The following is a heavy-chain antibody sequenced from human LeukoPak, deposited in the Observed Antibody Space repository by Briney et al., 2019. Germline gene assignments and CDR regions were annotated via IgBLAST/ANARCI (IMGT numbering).Heavy chain of an antibody. D-gene: IGHD3-22*01. Sequence: SETLSLTCTVSGGSISTSYYYWGWIRQPPGKGLEWIGNIHNSESTYYNPSLKSRVTISVDTSKNQFSLKLSSVTAADTAVYYCARKTMIVVVNWFDPWGQGTLVTVSS. CDR2: IHNSEST. J-gene: IGHJ5*02. CDR3: ARKTMIVVVNWFDP. V-gene: IGHV4-39*01. CDR1: GGSISTSYYY.